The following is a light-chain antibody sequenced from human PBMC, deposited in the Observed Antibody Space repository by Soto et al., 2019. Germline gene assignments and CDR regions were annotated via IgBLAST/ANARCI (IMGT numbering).Light chain of an antibody. V-gene: IGKV2-28*01. CDR3: MQALQSLT. Sequence: EIVMTQSPLTLPVTPGEPASSSCRCSQSLLYNNTYNYLDWYVQKPGQSPQLLIYFGSNRAPGVPDRFSGSGSGTDFTLKINRVEAEDVGTYYCMQALQSLTFGQGTRLEIK. J-gene: IGKJ5*01. CDR1: QSLLYNNTYNY. CDR2: FGS.